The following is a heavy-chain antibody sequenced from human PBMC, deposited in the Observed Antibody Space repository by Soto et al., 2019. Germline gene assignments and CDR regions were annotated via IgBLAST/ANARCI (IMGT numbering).Heavy chain of an antibody. CDR3: ARGGKRISMIRGFDS. D-gene: IGHD3-10*01. V-gene: IGHV4-39*01. Sequence: QLQLQESGPGLVKPSETLSLTCTVSGGSLSGSSYYWGWIRQPPGKGLEWIGSFWFTGPTYYNPSLKSRVNISVDTSSRQFSLHLGSVTAADTAVYFCARGGKRISMIRGFDSWGQGTLVTVSS. CDR2: FWFTGPT. CDR1: GGSLSGSSYY. J-gene: IGHJ4*02.